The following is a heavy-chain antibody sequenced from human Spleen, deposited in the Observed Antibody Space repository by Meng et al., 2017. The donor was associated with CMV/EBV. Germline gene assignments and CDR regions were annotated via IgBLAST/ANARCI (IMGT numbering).Heavy chain of an antibody. CDR2: MSSSGSNI. J-gene: IGHJ4*02. CDR3: ARAGANWGIDY. V-gene: IGHV3-48*03. CDR1: GFMFRSYE. Sequence: GGSLRLSCAASGFMFRSYEMNWVRQAPGKGLEWVSYMSSSGSNIYYADSVKGRFTTSRDNAKNSLYLQMNSLRVEDTAVYYCARAGANWGIDYWGQGTLVTVSS. D-gene: IGHD7-27*01.